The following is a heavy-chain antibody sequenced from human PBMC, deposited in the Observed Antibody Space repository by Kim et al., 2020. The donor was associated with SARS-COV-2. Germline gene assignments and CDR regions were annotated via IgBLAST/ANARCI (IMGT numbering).Heavy chain of an antibody. Sequence: ASVKVSCKASGYTFTGYYMHWVRQAPGQGLEWLGRIYPNSGGTNYAQKFQGRVTMTRDTSISTAYMELSRLRSDDTGVYYCARDGGRAVAGEYYYYGMDVLGGGTTVTVSS. CDR1: GYTFTGYY. J-gene: IGHJ6*04. D-gene: IGHD6-19*01. CDR3: ARDGGRAVAGEYYYYGMDV. V-gene: IGHV1-2*05. CDR2: IYPNSGGT.